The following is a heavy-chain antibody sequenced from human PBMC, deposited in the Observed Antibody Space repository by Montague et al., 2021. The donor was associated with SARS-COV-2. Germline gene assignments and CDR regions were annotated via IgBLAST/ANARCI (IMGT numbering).Heavy chain of an antibody. D-gene: IGHD2/OR15-2a*01. CDR3: ARKIIANAFDV. CDR1: GGSISNYS. CDR2: IYESGST. Sequence: SETLSLTCTVSGGSISNYSWNWIRQSPGKGLEWIGFIYESGSTLYNPSLKSRITISVDRSKNQFSLRLNSVTAADTAVYYCARKIIANAFDVWGHGTTVTVSS. J-gene: IGHJ3*01. V-gene: IGHV4-59*12.